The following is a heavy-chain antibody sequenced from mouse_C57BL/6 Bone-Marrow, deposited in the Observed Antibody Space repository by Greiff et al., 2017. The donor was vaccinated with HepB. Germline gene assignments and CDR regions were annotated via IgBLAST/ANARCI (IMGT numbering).Heavy chain of an antibody. D-gene: IGHD1-1*01. CDR1: GYTFTSYG. Sequence: QVQLQQSGAELARPGASVKLSCKASGYTFTSYGISWVKQRTGQGLEWNGEIYPRSGNTYYNEKFKGKATLTADKSSSTAYMELRSLTSEDSAVYFCAREKRTITTVVATRYFDVWGTGTTVTVSS. J-gene: IGHJ1*03. V-gene: IGHV1-81*01. CDR2: IYPRSGNT. CDR3: AREKRTITTVVATRYFDV.